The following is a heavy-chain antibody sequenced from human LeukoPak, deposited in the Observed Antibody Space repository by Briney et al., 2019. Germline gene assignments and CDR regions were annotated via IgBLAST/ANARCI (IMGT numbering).Heavy chain of an antibody. D-gene: IGHD6-13*01. CDR2: ISGSGGST. J-gene: IGHJ4*02. V-gene: IGHV3-23*01. CDR1: GFTFSSYA. CDR3: AKDSKMAAAGTRLGY. Sequence: GGSLRLSCAASGFTFSSYAMSWVRQAPGKGLEWVSAISGSGGSTYYADSVKGRFTISRDNSKNTLYLQMNSLRAEDTAVYCCAKDSKMAAAGTRLGYWGQGTLATVSS.